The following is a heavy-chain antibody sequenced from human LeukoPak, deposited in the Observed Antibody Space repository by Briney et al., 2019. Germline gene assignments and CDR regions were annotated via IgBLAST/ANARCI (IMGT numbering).Heavy chain of an antibody. CDR2: ISGSGVST. Sequence: PGGSLRLSCAASGFTFSSYGMSWVRQAPGKGLEWVSSISGSGVSTYYADSVKGRFTISRDNSKNTLCLQMNSLRAEDTAVYYCAKEIWPTVTTPGHTHFDYWGQGTLVTVSS. CDR3: AKEIWPTVTTPGHTHFDY. J-gene: IGHJ4*02. CDR1: GFTFSSYG. D-gene: IGHD4-17*01. V-gene: IGHV3-23*01.